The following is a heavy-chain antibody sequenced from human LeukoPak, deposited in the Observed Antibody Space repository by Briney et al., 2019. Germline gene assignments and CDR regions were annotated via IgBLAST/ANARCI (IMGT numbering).Heavy chain of an antibody. CDR3: AKAKWDLASTFDY. J-gene: IGHJ4*02. CDR1: GFTFSNYA. Sequence: GGSLRLSCAASGFTFSNYAMNWVRQAPGKGLEWVSFISGSGGSTYYADSVKGRFTISRDNSKNTLYLQMSSLRGEDTAIYYCAKAKWDLASTFDYWGQGTLATVSS. CDR2: ISGSGGST. D-gene: IGHD1-26*01. V-gene: IGHV3-23*01.